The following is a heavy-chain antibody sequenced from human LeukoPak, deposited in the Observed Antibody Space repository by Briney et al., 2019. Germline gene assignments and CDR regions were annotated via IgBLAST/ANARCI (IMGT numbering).Heavy chain of an antibody. CDR1: GVSINVYY. CDR3: ARRAGSTAWSFDS. Sequence: SETLSLTCTVSGVSINVYYWTWIRDPPRKRLEWIGTIYSGEAPRNNPSLGSRATMSVDTSKTQFSLKLTLVTVADTGVYYCARRAGSTAWSFDSWGQGTQVTVSS. J-gene: IGHJ4*02. D-gene: IGHD2-21*02. V-gene: IGHV4-4*07. CDR2: IYSGEAP.